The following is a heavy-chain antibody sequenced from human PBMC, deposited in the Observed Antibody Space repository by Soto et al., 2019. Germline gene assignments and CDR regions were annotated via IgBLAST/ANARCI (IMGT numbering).Heavy chain of an antibody. CDR1: GYSFTSYW. J-gene: IGHJ6*02. CDR2: IYPGDSDT. Sequence: GEALKVSWNASGYSFTSYWIGWVHQMPGKGLEWMGIIYPGDSDTSYSRSFQGQATTSADKSISTAYLQWSSLKASDTALYYCARLMGTSGIYYYGMDVWGPGTTVTV. D-gene: IGHD1-1*01. CDR3: ARLMGTSGIYYYGMDV. V-gene: IGHV5-51*07.